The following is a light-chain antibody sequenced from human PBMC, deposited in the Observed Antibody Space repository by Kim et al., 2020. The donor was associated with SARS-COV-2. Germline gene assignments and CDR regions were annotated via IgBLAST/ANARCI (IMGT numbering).Light chain of an antibody. J-gene: IGKJ5*01. CDR2: DAS. CDR3: QHHSTSPFT. CDR1: QSIGGW. V-gene: IGKV1-5*01. Sequence: IQLTQSPSTLSASVGDRVTITCRASQSIGGWLAWYQQKPGKAPKLLIYDASSVESGVPSRFSGSGSGTEFTLTISSLQPDDSATYYCQHHSTSPFTFGQGTRLEIK.